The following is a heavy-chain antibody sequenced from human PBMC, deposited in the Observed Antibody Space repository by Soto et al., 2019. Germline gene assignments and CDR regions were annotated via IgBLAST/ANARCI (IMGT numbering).Heavy chain of an antibody. CDR1: GGSCSGYY. Sequence: PSETLSLTCAVYGGSCSGYYWSWIRQPPGKGLEWIGEINHSGSTNYNPSLKSRVTISVDTSKNQFSLKLSSVTAADTAVYYCARRGNYYYYMEVWGKGTTVTVSS. CDR3: ARRGNYYYYMEV. V-gene: IGHV4-34*01. CDR2: INHSGST. J-gene: IGHJ6*03.